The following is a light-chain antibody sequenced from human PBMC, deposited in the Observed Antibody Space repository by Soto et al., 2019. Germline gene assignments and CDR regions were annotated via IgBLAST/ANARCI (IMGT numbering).Light chain of an antibody. Sequence: DIQMTQSPSTLSASVGDRVTITCRASQSISSWLAWYQQKPGKAPKLLIYDASSLESGVPSRFSGSGSGTEFPLTISSRQPDDFATYYCQQYNSYSLTFGGGTKVEIK. CDR3: QQYNSYSLT. CDR2: DAS. CDR1: QSISSW. V-gene: IGKV1-5*01. J-gene: IGKJ4*01.